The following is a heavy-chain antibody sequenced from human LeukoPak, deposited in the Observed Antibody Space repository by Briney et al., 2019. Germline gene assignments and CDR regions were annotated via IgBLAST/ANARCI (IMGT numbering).Heavy chain of an antibody. CDR3: VRFPTGFDY. CDR2: INKDGSEK. CDR1: GFTLSTYW. V-gene: IGHV3-7*05. D-gene: IGHD4-17*01. Sequence: PGGSLRLSCAASGFTLSTYWMTWVRQAPGKGLEWVANINKDGSEKYYVDSVKGRFTISRDNAKNSLYLQMNSLRADDTAIYYCVRFPTGFDYWGRGTLVTVSS. J-gene: IGHJ4*02.